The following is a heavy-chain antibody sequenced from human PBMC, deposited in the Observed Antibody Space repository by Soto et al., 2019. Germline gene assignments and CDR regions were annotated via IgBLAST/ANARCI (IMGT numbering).Heavy chain of an antibody. D-gene: IGHD6-13*01. V-gene: IGHV4-39*01. CDR1: GGSISSSSYY. CDR3: ARQQQLVTLDY. Sequence: SETLSLTCTVSGGSISSSSYYWGWIRQPPGKGLEWIGSIYYSGSTYYNPSLKSRVTISVDTSKNQFSLKLSSVTAADTAVYYCARQQQLVTLDYWGQGTLVTVSS. J-gene: IGHJ4*02. CDR2: IYYSGST.